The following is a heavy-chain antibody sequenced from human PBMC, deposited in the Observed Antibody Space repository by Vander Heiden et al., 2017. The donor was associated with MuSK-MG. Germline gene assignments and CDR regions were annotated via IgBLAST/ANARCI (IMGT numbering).Heavy chain of an antibody. CDR2: IIPIFGTA. D-gene: IGHD4-17*01. J-gene: IGHJ4*02. CDR3: ARDPDYGGKSYLDY. V-gene: IGHV1-69*01. Sequence: QVQLVQSAAEVKKPGSSGQVSCKASRGTFSSYAISWVRQAPGQGLEWMGGIIPIFGTANYAQKFQGRVTITADESTSTAYMELSSLRSEDTAVYYCARDPDYGGKSYLDYWGQGTLVTVSS. CDR1: RGTFSSYA.